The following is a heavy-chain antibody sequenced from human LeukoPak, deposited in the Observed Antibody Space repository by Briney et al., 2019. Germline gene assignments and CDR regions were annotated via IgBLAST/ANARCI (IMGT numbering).Heavy chain of an antibody. CDR2: IYYSGST. CDR1: GVSISSSSYY. V-gene: IGHV4-39*01. Sequence: SEPLSLTCTVSGVSISSSSYYWGWLRQPPGKGREWIGSIYYSGSTYYNPSLKSRVTIPVDMSKNQFSLKLSSVTAADTAVYYCARQDDSSGYTIDYWGQGTLVTLSS. J-gene: IGHJ4*02. CDR3: ARQDDSSGYTIDY. D-gene: IGHD3-22*01.